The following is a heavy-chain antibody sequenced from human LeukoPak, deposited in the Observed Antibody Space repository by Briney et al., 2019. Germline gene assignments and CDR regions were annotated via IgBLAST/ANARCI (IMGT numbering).Heavy chain of an antibody. V-gene: IGHV1-2*04. J-gene: IGHJ4*02. CDR2: INPNSGGT. Sequence: ASVKVSCKASGYTFTSYGISWVRQAPGQGLEWMGWINPNSGGTNYAQKFQGWVTMTRDTSISTAYMELSRLRSDDTAVYYCARATYDSSGYYYGYWGQGTLVTVSS. D-gene: IGHD3-22*01. CDR1: GYTFTSYG. CDR3: ARATYDSSGYYYGY.